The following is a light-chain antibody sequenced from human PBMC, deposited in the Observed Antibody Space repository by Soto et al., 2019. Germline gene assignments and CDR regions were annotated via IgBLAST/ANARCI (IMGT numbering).Light chain of an antibody. J-gene: IGKJ1*01. Sequence: AIRMTQSPSSLSASPGDRVTVTCRASQGISTFLAWYQQQQGKAPKFLMHAASTLYSGVPSRFSGSGSGTNFTLTIGGLQSEDFATYYCQQYYSYPRTFGQGTKVEMK. CDR2: AAS. CDR1: QGISTF. V-gene: IGKV1-8*01. CDR3: QQYYSYPRT.